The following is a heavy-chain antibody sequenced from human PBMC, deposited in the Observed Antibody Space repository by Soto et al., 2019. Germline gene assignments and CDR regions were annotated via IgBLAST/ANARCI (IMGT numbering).Heavy chain of an antibody. V-gene: IGHV1-69*12. Sequence: QVQLVQSGAEVKKPGSSLKVSCKASGGTFTNYAFSWVRQAPGQGPEWMGGIIPIFGTPDYAQKFQGRVIITADESTSTVSMELNSLRSDDTAVYYCARERSVGYCITSTCPKPFYYYAMDVWGQGTTVTVSS. CDR1: GGTFTNYA. J-gene: IGHJ6*02. CDR2: IIPIFGTP. CDR3: ARERSVGYCITSTCPKPFYYYAMDV. D-gene: IGHD2-15*01.